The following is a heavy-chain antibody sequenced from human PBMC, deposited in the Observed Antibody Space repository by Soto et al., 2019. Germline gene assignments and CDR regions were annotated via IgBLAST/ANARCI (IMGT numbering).Heavy chain of an antibody. V-gene: IGHV4-59*01. CDR2: IHDSGRS. Sequence: QVQLQESGPGLVKPSETLSLTCTVSSDSITNYYWSWIRQSPGKGLEWIGYIHDSGRSNYNPSLKGRVKISVDTSKKQFPLKLTSGTAADTAVYYCARVGGTRGWYWGQGTLVTVSS. J-gene: IGHJ4*02. D-gene: IGHD2-15*01. CDR3: ARVGGTRGWY. CDR1: SDSITNYY.